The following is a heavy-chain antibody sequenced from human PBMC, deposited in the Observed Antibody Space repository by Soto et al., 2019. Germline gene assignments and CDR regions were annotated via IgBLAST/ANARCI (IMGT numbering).Heavy chain of an antibody. V-gene: IGHV3-23*01. J-gene: IGHJ4*02. CDR3: AKRATGTSFDY. Sequence: EVQLLESGGGLVQPGGSLRLCCAASGFTFSSYAISWVRKAPGKGLEWVSVISGSGDSTYYADSVKGRFTISRDNSKNTLYLQMNSLRAEDTAVYYCAKRATGTSFDYWGQGTLVIVSS. D-gene: IGHD6-13*01. CDR1: GFTFSSYA. CDR2: ISGSGDST.